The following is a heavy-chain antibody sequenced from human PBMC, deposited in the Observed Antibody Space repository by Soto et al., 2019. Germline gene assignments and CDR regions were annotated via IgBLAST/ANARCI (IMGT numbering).Heavy chain of an antibody. CDR2: IKQDGSEK. Sequence: EVQLVESGGGLVQPGGSLRLSCAASGFTFSSYWMSWVRQAPGKGLEWVANIKQDGSEKYYVDSVKGRFTISRDNAKNSLYLQMNSLRAEDTAVYYCARDRDELRFLEWLRHPYYYMDVWGKGTTVTVSS. V-gene: IGHV3-7*01. J-gene: IGHJ6*03. CDR3: ARDRDELRFLEWLRHPYYYMDV. D-gene: IGHD3-3*01. CDR1: GFTFSSYW.